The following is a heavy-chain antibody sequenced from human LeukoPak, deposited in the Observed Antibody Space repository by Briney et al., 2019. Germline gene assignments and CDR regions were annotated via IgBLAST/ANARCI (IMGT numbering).Heavy chain of an antibody. J-gene: IGHJ6*02. D-gene: IGHD1-26*01. CDR3: ARDYSGSYRAYGMDV. CDR2: INHSGST. V-gene: IGHV4-34*01. CDR1: GGSFSGYY. Sequence: PSETLSLTCAVYGGSFSGYYWSWIRQPPGKGLEWIGEINHSGSTNYNPSLKSRVTISVDTSKNQFSLKLSSVTAADTAVYYCARDYSGSYRAYGMDVWGQGATVTVSS.